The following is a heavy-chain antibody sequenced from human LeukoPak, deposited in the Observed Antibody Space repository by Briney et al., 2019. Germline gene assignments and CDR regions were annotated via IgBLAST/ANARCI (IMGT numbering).Heavy chain of an antibody. D-gene: IGHD6-19*01. Sequence: GGSLRLSCAASRFTFSSYWMHWVRQAPGRGLVWVSRINSDGSDTNYAESVKGRFTISRDNAKKTLYLQMNGLRVEDTAVYYCASAVAAPLGDYWGQGTLVTVSS. CDR1: RFTFSSYW. CDR2: INSDGSDT. CDR3: ASAVAAPLGDY. J-gene: IGHJ4*02. V-gene: IGHV3-74*01.